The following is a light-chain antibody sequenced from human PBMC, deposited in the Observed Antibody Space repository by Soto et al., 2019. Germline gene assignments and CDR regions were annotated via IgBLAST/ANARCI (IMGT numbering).Light chain of an antibody. J-gene: IGKJ2*02. CDR2: AAS. V-gene: IGKV1-39*01. CDR3: QQGYSTPRT. CDR1: QSIVSY. Sequence: DIQMTQSPSSLSVSVGDRVTITCRASQSIVSYLNWYQQKLGKAPKLLIYAASNLQRGVPSRFSGSGPGTDFTLTISNLQPEDFATYYCQQGYSTPRTFGQGTKLEIK.